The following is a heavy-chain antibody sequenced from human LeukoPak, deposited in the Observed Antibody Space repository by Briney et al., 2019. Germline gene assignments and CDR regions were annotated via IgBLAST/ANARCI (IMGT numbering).Heavy chain of an antibody. J-gene: IGHJ4*02. CDR1: GGSINSGTYY. CDR3: ARDASGYGEIDY. V-gene: IGHV4-31*03. CDR2: IYYSGST. D-gene: IGHD5-12*01. Sequence: SQTLSLTCTVSGGSINSGTYYWTWIRQHPGKGLEWIGYIYYSGSTYYNPSLKSRLTISVDTSKNQCSLKLNSVTAADTAVYYCARDASGYGEIDYWGQGTLVTASS.